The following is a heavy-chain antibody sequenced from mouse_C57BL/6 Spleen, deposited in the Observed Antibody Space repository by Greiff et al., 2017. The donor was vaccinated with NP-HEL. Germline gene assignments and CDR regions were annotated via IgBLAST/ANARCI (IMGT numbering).Heavy chain of an antibody. CDR3: ARGGTGYAMDY. CDR2: ISSGSSTI. D-gene: IGHD3-3*01. Sequence: EVKLMESGGGLVKPGGSLKLSCAASGFTFSDYGMHWVRQAPEKGPEWVAYISSGSSTIYYADTVKGRFTISRDNAKNTLFLQMTSLRSEDTAMYYCARGGTGYAMDYWGQGTSVTVSS. J-gene: IGHJ4*01. V-gene: IGHV5-17*01. CDR1: GFTFSDYG.